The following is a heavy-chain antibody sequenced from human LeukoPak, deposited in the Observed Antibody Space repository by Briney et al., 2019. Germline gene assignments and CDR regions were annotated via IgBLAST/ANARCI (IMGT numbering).Heavy chain of an antibody. J-gene: IGHJ4*02. Sequence: GGSLRLSCAASGFTFSNAWMSWVRQAPGKGLEWVGRIKSKTDGGTTDYAVPVKGRFTISRDDSKNTLYLQMNSLKTEDTAVYYCTTSLRYFDWLQLTNYWGQGTLVTVSS. D-gene: IGHD3-9*01. CDR2: IKSKTDGGTT. V-gene: IGHV3-15*01. CDR1: GFTFSNAW. CDR3: TTSLRYFDWLQLTNY.